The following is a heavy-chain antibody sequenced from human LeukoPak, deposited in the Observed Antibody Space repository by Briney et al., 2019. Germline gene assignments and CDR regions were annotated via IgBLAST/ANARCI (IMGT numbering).Heavy chain of an antibody. V-gene: IGHV3-9*01. CDR2: ISWNSGNI. Sequence: PGGSLRLSCAASGFTFDDYAMHWVRQAPGKGLEWVSGISWNSGNIGYADSVKGRFTISRDNAKNSLYLQMNSLRSEDTALYYCAKAEGGWESLPGDYWGQGTLVTVSS. J-gene: IGHJ4*02. CDR1: GFTFDDYA. CDR3: AKAEGGWESLPGDY. D-gene: IGHD1-26*01.